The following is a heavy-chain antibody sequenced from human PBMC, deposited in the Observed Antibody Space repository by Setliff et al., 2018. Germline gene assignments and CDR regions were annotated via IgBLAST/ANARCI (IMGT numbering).Heavy chain of an antibody. V-gene: IGHV4-39*02. CDR2: IYNSGTT. D-gene: IGHD6-25*01. Sequence: SETLSLTCIVAGDSISNTGYYWGWIRQPPGKGLEWIGRIYNSGTTNYNPSLKSRVTISISADTSNKSFSLNLFSVTAADTAVYYCVGRDFSGGDSWGHGTLVTAPQ. J-gene: IGHJ5*01. CDR3: VGRDFSGGDS. CDR1: GDSISNTGYY.